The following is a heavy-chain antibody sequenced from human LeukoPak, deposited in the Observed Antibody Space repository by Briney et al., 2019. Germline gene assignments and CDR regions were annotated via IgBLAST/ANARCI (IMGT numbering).Heavy chain of an antibody. CDR3: ARGQTGPRLHY. J-gene: IGHJ4*02. D-gene: IGHD2-15*01. CDR2: IFYSGGS. CDR1: GASVSSARYH. V-gene: IGHV4-61*03. Sequence: PSETLSLTCTVSGASVSSARYHWMWIRQPPGKGLEWIGYIFYSGGSNYNPSLKSRVTISVDTSKNHFSLKLSSVTAADTAVYYCARGQTGPRLHYWGQGTLVTVSS.